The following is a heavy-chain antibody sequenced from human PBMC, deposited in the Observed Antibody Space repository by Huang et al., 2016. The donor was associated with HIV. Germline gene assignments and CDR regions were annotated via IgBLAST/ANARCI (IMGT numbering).Heavy chain of an antibody. V-gene: IGHV4-4*07. J-gene: IGHJ4*02. CDR3: VSADSIGYIDN. CDR2: IHPSGSA. D-gene: IGHD3-22*01. Sequence: QVQLQESGAGLVRPSETLSLTCSVSSVSMYAWYWSGIRQSAGGGLEWIGGIHPSGSANYNPYLKSRVTMSVDTSRMELSLKLTSVTAADTAVYYCVSADSIGYIDNWGQGTLVTVSS. CDR1: SVSMYAWY.